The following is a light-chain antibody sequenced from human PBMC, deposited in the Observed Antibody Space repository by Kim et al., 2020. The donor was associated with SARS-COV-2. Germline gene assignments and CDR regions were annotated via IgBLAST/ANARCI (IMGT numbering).Light chain of an antibody. J-gene: IGKJ2*01. Sequence: EIVLTQSPATLSLSPGERATLSCRASQSVSSYLAWYQHKPGQAPRLLIFDASNRATGIPARFSGSGSGTDFTLTISSLEPEDFAVYYCQHRGYWYTFGQGTKLEIK. V-gene: IGKV3-11*01. CDR2: DAS. CDR1: QSVSSY. CDR3: QHRGYWYT.